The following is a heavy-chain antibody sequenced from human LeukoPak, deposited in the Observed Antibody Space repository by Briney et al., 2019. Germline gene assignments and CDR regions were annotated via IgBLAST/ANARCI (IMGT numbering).Heavy chain of an antibody. J-gene: IGHJ4*02. CDR3: AREGSDGYLFDY. CDR2: TYYRSKWYN. CDR1: GDSVSSSSAT. V-gene: IGHV6-1*01. D-gene: IGHD3-16*01. Sequence: SQTLSLTCAISGDSVSSSSATWDWIRQSPSRGLEWLGRTYYRSKWYNDYAVSVKSRITINPDTSKNQFSLHLNSVTPGDTAVYYCAREGSDGYLFDYWGQGSLVTVSS.